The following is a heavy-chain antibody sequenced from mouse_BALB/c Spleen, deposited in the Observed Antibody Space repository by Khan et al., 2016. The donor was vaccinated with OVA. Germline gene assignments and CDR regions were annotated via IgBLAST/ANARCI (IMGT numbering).Heavy chain of an antibody. V-gene: IGHV1-61*01. Sequence: QIQLVQSGAELVRPGASVKLSCKASGYTFTSYWMNWVRQRPGQGLEWVGKINPSDSESHYNQMFKDKATLTVDKSSGTAYMQLSSLTSGDSAVYYCTRREKYGYDPSWFAYWGQGTLVTVSA. CDR3: TRREKYGYDPSWFAY. D-gene: IGHD2-2*01. J-gene: IGHJ3*01. CDR1: GYTFTSYW. CDR2: INPSDSES.